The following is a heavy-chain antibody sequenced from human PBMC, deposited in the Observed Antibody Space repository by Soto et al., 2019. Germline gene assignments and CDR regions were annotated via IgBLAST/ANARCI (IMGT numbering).Heavy chain of an antibody. CDR3: ARSLPGGTIFYMDI. V-gene: IGHV4-31*03. CDR1: GGSITGGFSY. Sequence: QLQLRESGPGLVQPAQTLSLTCTVAGGSITGGFSYWTWVRQHPGKGLEWVGHIYYSGTAYYNPSRTSRVAISADPSQNRFSLKLSSVTAADPAMYFCARSLPGGTIFYMDIWGEGTTVTVSS. CDR2: IYYSGTA. D-gene: IGHD1-26*01. J-gene: IGHJ6*03.